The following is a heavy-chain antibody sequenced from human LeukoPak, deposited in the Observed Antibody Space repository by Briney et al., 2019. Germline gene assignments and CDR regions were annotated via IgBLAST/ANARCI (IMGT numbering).Heavy chain of an antibody. Sequence: PSETLSLTCAVYGGSFSGYYWSWIRQPPGKGLGWIGEINHSGSTNYNPSLKSRVTISVDTSKNQFSLKLSSVTAADTAVYYCARGQTGYSYGYGWSFDYWGQGTLPPSPQ. D-gene: IGHD5-18*01. J-gene: IGHJ4*02. CDR2: INHSGST. CDR1: GGSFSGYY. V-gene: IGHV4-34*01. CDR3: ARGQTGYSYGYGWSFDY.